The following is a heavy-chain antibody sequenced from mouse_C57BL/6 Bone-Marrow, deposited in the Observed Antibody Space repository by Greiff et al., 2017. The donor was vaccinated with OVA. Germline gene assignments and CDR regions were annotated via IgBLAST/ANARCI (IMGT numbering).Heavy chain of an antibody. D-gene: IGHD4-1*01. J-gene: IGHJ3*01. CDR3: ARFWDFAY. CDR1: GYTFTSYW. V-gene: IGHV1-50*01. CDR2: IDPSDSYT. Sequence: QVQLKQPGAELVKPGASVKLSCKASGYTFTSYWMQWVKQRPGQGLEWIGEIDPSDSYTNYNQKFKGKATLTVDTSSSTAYMQLSSLTSEDSAVYYCARFWDFAYWGQGTLVTVSA.